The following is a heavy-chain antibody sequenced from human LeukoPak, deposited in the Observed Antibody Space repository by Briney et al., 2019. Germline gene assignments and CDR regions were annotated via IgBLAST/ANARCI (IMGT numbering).Heavy chain of an antibody. J-gene: IGHJ4*02. CDR2: IISSGGST. CDR3: AKDKLGAGDY. CDR1: GFTFSRYA. D-gene: IGHD1-26*01. V-gene: IGHV3-23*01. Sequence: GGSLRLSCAASGFTFSRYAMSWVRQAPGRGLEWVSTIISSGGSTYYADSVKGRFTISRDNSKNTLSLQMNSLRTEDTAVYYCAKDKLGAGDYWGQGTLVTVSS.